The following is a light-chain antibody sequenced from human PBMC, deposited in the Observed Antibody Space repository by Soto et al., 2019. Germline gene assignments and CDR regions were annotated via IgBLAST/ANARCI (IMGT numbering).Light chain of an antibody. V-gene: IGKV1-27*01. J-gene: IGKJ1*01. Sequence: DIQMTQSPSSLSASVGDRVTITCRASQDIGNYLAWYQQKAGKVPKLLIYGASTLQSGVPSRFSGSGSGTDFTLTISSRQPEDVATYYCQKYNNAPWTFGQGTKVEFK. CDR2: GAS. CDR1: QDIGNY. CDR3: QKYNNAPWT.